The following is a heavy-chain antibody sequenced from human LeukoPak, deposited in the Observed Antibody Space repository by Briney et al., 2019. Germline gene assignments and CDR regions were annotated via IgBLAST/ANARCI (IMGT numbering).Heavy chain of an antibody. D-gene: IGHD6-13*01. CDR3: ARDATPSYSSSWKDDTHY. CDR1: GFTFSSYW. J-gene: IGHJ4*02. V-gene: IGHV3-74*01. Sequence: GGSLRLSCAASGFTFSSYWMHWVRQAPGKGLVWVSRINSDGSSTSYADSVKGRFTISRDNAKDTLYLQMNSLRAEDTAVCYCARDATPSYSSSWKDDTHYWGQGILVTVSS. CDR2: INSDGSST.